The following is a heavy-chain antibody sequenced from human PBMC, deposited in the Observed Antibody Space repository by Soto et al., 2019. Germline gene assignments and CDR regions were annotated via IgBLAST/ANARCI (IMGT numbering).Heavy chain of an antibody. D-gene: IGHD3-3*01. Sequence: PSETLSLTCTVSGASITDSYWSWIRQPPEKGLEWIGYIYFSGVATYNPSLKSRATMSRDTSKNEFSLKLTSVTAADTAIYYCARGNPDLAVRGAGYWGKGTLFTVSS. CDR1: GASITDSY. CDR2: IYFSGVA. CDR3: ARGNPDLAVRGAGY. J-gene: IGHJ4*02. V-gene: IGHV4-59*01.